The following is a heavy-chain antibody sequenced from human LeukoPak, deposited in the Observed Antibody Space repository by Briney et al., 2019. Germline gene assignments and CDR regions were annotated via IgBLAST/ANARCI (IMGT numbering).Heavy chain of an antibody. CDR1: GGSISSYY. CDR3: ARDGGPYSSSWYVGYYYYYGMDV. J-gene: IGHJ6*02. CDR2: IYYSGST. D-gene: IGHD6-13*01. Sequence: SETLSLTCTVSGGSISSYYWSWIRQPPGKGLEWIGYIYYSGSTNYNPSLKSRVTISVDTSKNQFSLKLSSVTAADTAVYYCARDGGPYSSSWYVGYYYYYGMDVWGQGTTVTVSS. V-gene: IGHV4-59*12.